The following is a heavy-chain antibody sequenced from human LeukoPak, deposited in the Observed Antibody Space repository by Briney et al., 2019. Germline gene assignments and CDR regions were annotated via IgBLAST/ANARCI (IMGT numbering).Heavy chain of an antibody. CDR1: GFTFSSYW. V-gene: IGHV3-7*01. CDR3: AIAWSWMTTWAFDI. CDR2: IKQDGSEK. J-gene: IGHJ3*02. D-gene: IGHD2/OR15-2a*01. Sequence: GGSLRLSCAASGFTFSSYWMSWVRQAPGKGLEWVANIKQDGSEKYYVDSVKGRFTISRDNAKNSLYLQMNSLRAEDTAVYYCAIAWSWMTTWAFDIWGQGTMVTVSS.